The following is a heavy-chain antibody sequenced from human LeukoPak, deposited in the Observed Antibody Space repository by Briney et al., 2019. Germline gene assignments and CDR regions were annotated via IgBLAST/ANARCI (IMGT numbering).Heavy chain of an antibody. D-gene: IGHD2-15*01. Sequence: GASVKVSCKASGYTFTSYDINWVRQATGQGLEWMGWMNPNSGNTGYAQKFQGRVTMTRNTSISTAYMELSSLRSEDTAVYYCARGRAARKRVYYYYYMDVWGKGTTVTVSS. CDR1: GYTFTSYD. V-gene: IGHV1-8*01. CDR3: ARGRAARKRVYYYYYMDV. CDR2: MNPNSGNT. J-gene: IGHJ6*03.